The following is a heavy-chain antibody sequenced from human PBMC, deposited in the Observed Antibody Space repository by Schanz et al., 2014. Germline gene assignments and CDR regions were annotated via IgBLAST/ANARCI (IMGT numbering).Heavy chain of an antibody. CDR3: AREPLSGYNWFDP. J-gene: IGHJ5*02. V-gene: IGHV4-61*02. CDR1: GGSISSGTYY. D-gene: IGHD6-25*01. CDR2: IYTSGST. Sequence: QVQLQESGPGLVKPSQTLSLTCIVSGGSISSGTYYWSWLRQPAGKGLEWMGRIYTSGSTNYNPSLKSRVTISLDTPKHQYSLKLSPVTAADTAVYYCAREPLSGYNWFDPWGQGSLVTVSS.